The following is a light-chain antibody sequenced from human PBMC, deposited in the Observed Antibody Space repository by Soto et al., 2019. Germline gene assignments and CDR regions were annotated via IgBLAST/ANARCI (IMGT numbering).Light chain of an antibody. CDR3: QQYGTSPRT. CDR2: GAS. Sequence: EIVLTQSPGTLSLSPGERATLSCRASQSINSNYLAWYQLKPGQAPRLLIYGASIRATAIPDRFSGSVSGTDFTLTISRLDPEGFAVYFCQQYGTSPRTFGQGTKVDIK. J-gene: IGKJ1*01. CDR1: QSINSNY. V-gene: IGKV3-20*01.